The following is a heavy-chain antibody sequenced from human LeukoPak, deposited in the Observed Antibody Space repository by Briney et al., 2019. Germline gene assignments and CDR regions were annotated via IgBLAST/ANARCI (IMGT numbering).Heavy chain of an antibody. CDR1: GGSFSGYY. V-gene: IGHV4-34*01. CDR3: ARGDSSGYYYAD. D-gene: IGHD3-22*01. J-gene: IGHJ4*02. CDR2: INHSGST. Sequence: PSETLSLTCAVYGGSFSGYYWSWIRQPPGKGLEWIGEINHSGSTNYNPSLKSRVTISVDTSKNQFSLQLSSVTAADTAVYYCARGDSSGYYYADWGQGTLVSVSS.